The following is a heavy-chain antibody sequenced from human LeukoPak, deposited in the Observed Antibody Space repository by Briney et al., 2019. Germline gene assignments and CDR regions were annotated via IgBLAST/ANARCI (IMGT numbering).Heavy chain of an antibody. Sequence: PSGTLSLTCAVSGGSISSSNWRSWVRQPPGKGLEWIGEIYHSGSTNYNPSLKSRVTISVDKSKNQFSLKLSSVTAADTAVYYCAVQYYYGSGSYYGRLDYWGQGTLVTVSS. CDR2: IYHSGST. J-gene: IGHJ4*02. CDR3: AVQYYYGSGSYYGRLDY. V-gene: IGHV4-4*02. D-gene: IGHD3-10*01. CDR1: GGSISSSNW.